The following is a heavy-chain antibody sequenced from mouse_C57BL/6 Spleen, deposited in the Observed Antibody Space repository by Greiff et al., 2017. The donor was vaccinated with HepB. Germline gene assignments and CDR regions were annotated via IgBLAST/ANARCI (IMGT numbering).Heavy chain of an antibody. Sequence: VKLMESGPELVKPGASVKISCKASGYAFSSSWMNWVKQRPGKGLEWIGRIYPGDGDTNYNGKFKGKATLTADKSSSTAYMQLSSLTSEDSAVYFCAREDYYGSSMDYWGQGTSVTVSS. D-gene: IGHD1-1*01. CDR3: AREDYYGSSMDY. J-gene: IGHJ4*01. V-gene: IGHV1-82*01. CDR1: GYAFSSSW. CDR2: IYPGDGDT.